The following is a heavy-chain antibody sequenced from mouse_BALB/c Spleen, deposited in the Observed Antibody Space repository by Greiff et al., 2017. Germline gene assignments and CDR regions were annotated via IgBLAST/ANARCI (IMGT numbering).Heavy chain of an antibody. V-gene: IGHV1S137*01. CDR3: ARGGRITTGFAY. Sequence: QVQLQQSGAELVRPGVSVKISCKGSGYTFTDYATHWGKQSHAKSLEWIGVISTYYGDASYNQKFKGKATMTVDKSSSTAYMELARLTSEDSAIYYCARGGRITTGFAYWGQGTLVTVSA. J-gene: IGHJ3*01. CDR2: ISTYYGDA. D-gene: IGHD2-4*01. CDR1: GYTFTDYA.